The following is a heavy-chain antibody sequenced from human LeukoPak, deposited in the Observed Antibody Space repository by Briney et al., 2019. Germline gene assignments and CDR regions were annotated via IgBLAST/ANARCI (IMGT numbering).Heavy chain of an antibody. Sequence: GASVKVSCKASGGTFSSYAISWVRQAPGQGLEWMGGIIPIFGTANYAQKFQGRVTMTRDMSTSTVYMELSSLRSEDTAVYYCARDMGVGDGYNPIDYWGQGTLVTVSS. J-gene: IGHJ4*02. CDR3: ARDMGVGDGYNPIDY. V-gene: IGHV1-69*05. D-gene: IGHD5-24*01. CDR2: IIPIFGTA. CDR1: GGTFSSYA.